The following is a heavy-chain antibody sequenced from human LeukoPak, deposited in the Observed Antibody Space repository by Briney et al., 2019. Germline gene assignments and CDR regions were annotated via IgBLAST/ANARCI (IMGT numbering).Heavy chain of an antibody. D-gene: IGHD3-22*01. CDR1: GGTFSSYA. V-gene: IGHV1-69*05. CDR3: ASRYYYDSSGYLH. Sequence: SVKVSCKASGGTFSSYAISWVRQAPGQGLEWMGGIIPIFGTANYARKFQGRVTITTDESTSTAYMELSSLRSEDTAVYYCASRYYYDSSGYLHWGQGTLVTVSS. CDR2: IIPIFGTA. J-gene: IGHJ4*02.